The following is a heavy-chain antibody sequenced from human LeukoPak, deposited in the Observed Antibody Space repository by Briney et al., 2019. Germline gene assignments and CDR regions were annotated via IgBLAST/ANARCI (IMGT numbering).Heavy chain of an antibody. CDR2: IYSGGTT. J-gene: IGHJ4*02. D-gene: IGHD1-1*01. CDR3: ARRISSWNVYIDK. CDR1: GGSFSGYY. Sequence: KPSATLSLTCTVSGGSFSGYYWSWIRQPPGKGLEWIGYIYSGGTTNYNRSLQSRVIISLDTPKNQFSLRVTSVTAADTAMYFCARRISSWNVYIDKWGQGIQVTVSS. V-gene: IGHV4-59*08.